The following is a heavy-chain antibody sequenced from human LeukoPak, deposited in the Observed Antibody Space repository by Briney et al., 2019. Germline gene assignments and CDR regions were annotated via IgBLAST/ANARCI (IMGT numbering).Heavy chain of an antibody. CDR2: IRYDGSNK. CDR3: ANHPYCSGGSCYPFDY. Sequence: GGSLRLSCAASGVTFSSYGMHWVRQAPGKGLEGVAFIRYDGSNKYYADSVKGRFTISRDNSKNTLYLQMNSLRAEDTAVYYCANHPYCSGGSCYPFDYWGQGTLVTVSS. J-gene: IGHJ4*02. V-gene: IGHV3-30*02. CDR1: GVTFSSYG. D-gene: IGHD2-15*01.